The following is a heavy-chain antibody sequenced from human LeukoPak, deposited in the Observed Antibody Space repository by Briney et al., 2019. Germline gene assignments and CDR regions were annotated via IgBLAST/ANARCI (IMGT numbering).Heavy chain of an antibody. Sequence: GGSLRLSCAASGFTFSSYSMNWVRQAPGKGLEWVSSISSSSSYIYYADSVKGRFTISRDNAKNSLYLQMNSLRAEDTAVYYCARNIVVVPALDYWGQGTLVTVSP. CDR2: ISSSSSYI. V-gene: IGHV3-21*01. D-gene: IGHD2-2*01. CDR1: GFTFSSYS. J-gene: IGHJ4*02. CDR3: ARNIVVVPALDY.